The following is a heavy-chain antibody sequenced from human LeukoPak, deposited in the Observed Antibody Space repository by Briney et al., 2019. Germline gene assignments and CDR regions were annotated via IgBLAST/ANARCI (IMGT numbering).Heavy chain of an antibody. CDR3: ASEREATMVRGVIRTPPFNWFDP. CDR1: GFTFSSYA. D-gene: IGHD3-10*01. CDR2: ISYDGSNK. V-gene: IGHV3-30*01. J-gene: IGHJ5*02. Sequence: PGASLRLSCAPSGFTFSSYAMHWVRQAPGKGLEWVAVISYDGSNKYYADSVKGPFTISRYNSKNTLYLQMNSLRAEDTAVYYCASEREATMVRGVIRTPPFNWFDPWGQGTLVTVS.